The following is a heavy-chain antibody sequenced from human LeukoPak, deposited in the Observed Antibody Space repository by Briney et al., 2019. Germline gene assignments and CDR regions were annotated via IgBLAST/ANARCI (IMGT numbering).Heavy chain of an antibody. D-gene: IGHD3-10*01. CDR1: GFXFSSYG. V-gene: IGHV3-33*01. Sequence: GGSLRLSCVASGFXFSSYGIHWVRQAPGKGLEWVALIWYDGSDKYYSDSVKGRFTISRDNSKNTLYLQMNSLRAEDTAVYHCASAYYYGPGTFNSPPLNWGQGTLVTVSS. J-gene: IGHJ4*02. CDR2: IWYDGSDK. CDR3: ASAYYYGPGTFNSPPLN.